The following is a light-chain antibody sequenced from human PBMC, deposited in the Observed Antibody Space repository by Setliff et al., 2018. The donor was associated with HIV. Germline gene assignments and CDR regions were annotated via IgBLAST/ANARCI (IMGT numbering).Light chain of an antibody. V-gene: IGLV3-21*03. J-gene: IGLJ1*01. CDR1: NIGSKS. CDR3: QVWDSSSDHHV. Sequence: SYELTQPPSVSVAPGKTARITCGVNNIGSKSVHWYQQKPGQAPVLVVYDNSDRPSRIPERFSGSNSGNTATLTISRVEAGDEADYYCQVWDSSSDHHVFGTGTKVTVL. CDR2: DNS.